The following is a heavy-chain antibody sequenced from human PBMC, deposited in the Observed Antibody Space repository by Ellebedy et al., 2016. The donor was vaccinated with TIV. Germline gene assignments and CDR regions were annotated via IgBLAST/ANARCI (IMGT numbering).Heavy chain of an antibody. D-gene: IGHD3-3*01. V-gene: IGHV3-7*01. CDR1: GFTFSSYW. Sequence: GGSLRLXXAASGFTFSSYWMSWVRQAPGKGLEWVANIKQDGSEKYYVDSVKGRFTISRDNAKNSLYLQMNSLRAEDTAVYYCAGVPLTIFGHFDYWGQGTLVTVSS. CDR3: AGVPLTIFGHFDY. CDR2: IKQDGSEK. J-gene: IGHJ4*02.